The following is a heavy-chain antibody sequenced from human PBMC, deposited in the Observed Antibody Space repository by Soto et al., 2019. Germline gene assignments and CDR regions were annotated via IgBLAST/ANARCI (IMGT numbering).Heavy chain of an antibody. V-gene: IGHV1-69*02. CDR1: GGIFSSYT. D-gene: IGHD3-16*02. CDR3: GRGRVMITFGVVIVIDY. J-gene: IGHJ4*02. Sequence: ASVKVTCKASGGIFSSYTISWVRQAPGQGLEWMRRIIPILGIANYAQKFQGRVTITADKSTSTAYMELSSLRSEDTAVYYCGRGRVMITFGVVIVIDYWGPGSPVTVSS. CDR2: IIPILGIA.